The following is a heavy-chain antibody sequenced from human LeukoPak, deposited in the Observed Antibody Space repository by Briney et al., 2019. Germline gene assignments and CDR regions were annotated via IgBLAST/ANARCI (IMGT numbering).Heavy chain of an antibody. CDR1: GGSLSNYY. J-gene: IGHJ5*02. D-gene: IGHD3-22*01. V-gene: IGHV4-59*01. CDR2: IYYCGST. Sequence: SETLSLTCTVSGGSLSNYYWSWLRQPPGKGLEWIGYIYYCGSTNYNPSLKSRVTISVDTSKNQFSLKVNSVTAADTAVYYCARVFSTNYYDNRGWFDRWGQGTLVTVSS. CDR3: ARVFSTNYYDNRGWFDR.